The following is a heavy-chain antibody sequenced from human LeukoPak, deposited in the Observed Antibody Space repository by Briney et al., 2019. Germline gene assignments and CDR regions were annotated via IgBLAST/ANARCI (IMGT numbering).Heavy chain of an antibody. CDR3: AKDTGWFDP. D-gene: IGHD2-8*02. Sequence: GGSLRLSCAASGFTFSSYGMHWVRQAPGKGLAWVAVIWYDGSNKYYADSVKGRFTISRDNSKNTLYLQMNSLRAEDTAVYYCAKDTGWFDPWGQGTLVTVSS. CDR1: GFTFSSYG. CDR2: IWYDGSNK. J-gene: IGHJ5*02. V-gene: IGHV3-33*06.